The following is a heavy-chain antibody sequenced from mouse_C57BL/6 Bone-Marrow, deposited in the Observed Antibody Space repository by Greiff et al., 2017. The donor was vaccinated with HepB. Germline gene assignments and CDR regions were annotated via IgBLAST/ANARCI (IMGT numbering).Heavy chain of an antibody. J-gene: IGHJ2*01. CDR2: ILPSIGRT. Sequence: VQLQQSGSELRSPGSSVKLSCKDFDSEVFPIAYLSWVRQKPGHGFEWIGGILPSIGRTIYGEKFEDKATLDADSLSNTAYLELNSLTSEDSSIYYCAMRGGLRRVYFGCWGQVTTLTVSS. CDR1: DSEVFPIAY. D-gene: IGHD2-2*01. CDR3: AMRGGLRRVYFGC. V-gene: IGHV15-2*01.